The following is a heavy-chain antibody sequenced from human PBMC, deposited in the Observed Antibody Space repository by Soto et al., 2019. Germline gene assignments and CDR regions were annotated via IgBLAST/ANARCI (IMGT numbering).Heavy chain of an antibody. CDR1: GFTFSSYS. CDR3: AINTAQPHYNNYVWDV. CDR2: ISSSSSTI. J-gene: IGHJ6*02. D-gene: IGHD2-2*02. Sequence: EVQLVESGGGLVQPGGSLRLSCAASGFTFSSYSMNWVRQAPGKGLEWVSYISSSSSTIYYADSVKGRFTTSRDNAKNSLYLQMNSLGDENRACYYGAINTAQPHYNNYVWDVWAQGPRSPSP. V-gene: IGHV3-48*02.